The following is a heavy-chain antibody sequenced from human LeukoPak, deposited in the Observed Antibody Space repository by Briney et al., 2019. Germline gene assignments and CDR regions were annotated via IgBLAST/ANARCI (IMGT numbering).Heavy chain of an antibody. J-gene: IGHJ4*02. D-gene: IGHD3-16*02. CDR3: ARAQGDYVWGSYRPQHYFDY. CDR2: ISAYNGNT. Sequence: ASVKVSCKASGYTFTSYGISWVRQAPGQGLEWMGWISAYNGNTSYAQKLQGRVTMTTDTSTSTAYMELRSLRSDDTAVYYCARAQGDYVWGSYRPQHYFDYWGQGTLVTVSS. V-gene: IGHV1-18*01. CDR1: GYTFTSYG.